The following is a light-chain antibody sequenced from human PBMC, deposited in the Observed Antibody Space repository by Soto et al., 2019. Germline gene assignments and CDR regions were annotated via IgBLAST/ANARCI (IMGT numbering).Light chain of an antibody. Sequence: IQLTQSPSSLSVSVGDRVTITCRASQGISSYLGWYQQKPGKAPKXLIYAASTLQSGVPSRFSGSGSGTELTITISSLQPEDCETYDCQQLNSYPLTFGGGTKVDIK. CDR3: QQLNSYPLT. CDR1: QGISSY. J-gene: IGKJ4*01. CDR2: AAS. V-gene: IGKV1-9*01.